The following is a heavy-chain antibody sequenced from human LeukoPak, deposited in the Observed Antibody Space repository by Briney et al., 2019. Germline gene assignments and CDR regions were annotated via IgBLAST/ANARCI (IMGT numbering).Heavy chain of an antibody. J-gene: IGHJ4*02. Sequence: SVKVSCKASGGTFSSYAISWVRQAPGQGLEWMGGIIPIFGTANYAQKFQGRVTMTRDTSISTAYMELSRLRSDDTAVYYCARARGLAARPPDYWGQGTLVTVSS. D-gene: IGHD6-6*01. CDR2: IIPIFGTA. CDR1: GGTFSSYA. V-gene: IGHV1-69*05. CDR3: ARARGLAARPPDY.